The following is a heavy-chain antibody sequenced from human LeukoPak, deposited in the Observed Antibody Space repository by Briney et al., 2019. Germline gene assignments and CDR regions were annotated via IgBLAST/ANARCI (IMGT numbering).Heavy chain of an antibody. J-gene: IGHJ4*02. Sequence: TGGSLRLSCAACGFTFSVYVMSWVRQAQGKGLEWVSAISGSGGSTYYADSVKGRFTISRDNSKNTLYLQMNSLRAEDTVVYYCAKGDTAMEFGFDYWGQGTPVTVSS. CDR1: GFTFSVYV. CDR2: ISGSGGST. CDR3: AKGDTAMEFGFDY. V-gene: IGHV3-23*01. D-gene: IGHD5-18*01.